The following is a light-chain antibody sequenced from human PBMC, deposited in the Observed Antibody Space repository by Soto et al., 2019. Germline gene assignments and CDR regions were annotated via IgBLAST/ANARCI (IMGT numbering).Light chain of an antibody. V-gene: IGKV3-20*01. CDR2: DAS. CDR3: QQYGSSPWT. CDR1: QSVSSY. Sequence: EIVLTQSPCTVSLSPGERATLSCRASQSVSSYLAWYQQKPGQAPRLLIYDASNRATGIPARFSGSGSGTDFTLTISRLEPEDFAVYYCQQYGSSPWTFGQGTKVDI. J-gene: IGKJ1*01.